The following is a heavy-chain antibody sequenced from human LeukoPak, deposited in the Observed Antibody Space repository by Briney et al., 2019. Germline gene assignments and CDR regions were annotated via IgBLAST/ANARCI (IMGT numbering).Heavy chain of an antibody. J-gene: IGHJ4*02. CDR1: GGSISSGSYY. D-gene: IGHD5-24*01. Sequence: SETLSLTCTVSGGSISSGSYYWSWIRQPAGKGLKWIGRIYTSGSTNYNPSLKSRVTISVDTSKNQFSLKLSSVTAADTAVYYCARGERWLQSSDYWGQGTLVTVSS. V-gene: IGHV4-61*02. CDR3: ARGERWLQSSDY. CDR2: IYTSGST.